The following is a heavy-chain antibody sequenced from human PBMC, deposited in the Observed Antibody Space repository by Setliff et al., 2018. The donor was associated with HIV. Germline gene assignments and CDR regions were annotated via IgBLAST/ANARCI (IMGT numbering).Heavy chain of an antibody. V-gene: IGHV1-18*01. CDR3: ARDGPYVAVLIRAFDI. J-gene: IGHJ3*02. CDR1: GYIFNSFG. D-gene: IGHD3-16*01. CDR2: ISAYNGNT. Sequence: GASVKVSCKASGYIFNSFGISWVRQAPGQGLEWMGWISAYNGNTKYAQKLQGRVTMTTDTSTSTGYMEPRSLRSDDTAVYYCARDGPYVAVLIRAFDIWGQGTMVTVSS.